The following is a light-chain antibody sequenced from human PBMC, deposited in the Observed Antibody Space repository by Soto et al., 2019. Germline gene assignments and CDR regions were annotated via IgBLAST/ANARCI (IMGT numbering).Light chain of an antibody. J-gene: IGLJ1*01. CDR2: EVI. CDR3: TSLTSTTPLV. V-gene: IGLV2-14*01. CDR1: SSDIGTYNY. Sequence: QSALTQPASVSGSPGQSLTISCTGTSSDIGTYNYVSWYQQHPGKAPKLIIYEVINQSSGVSNRFSGSKSGNTSSLTISGLQADDEAEYYCTSLTSTTPLVFGTGTKLTVL.